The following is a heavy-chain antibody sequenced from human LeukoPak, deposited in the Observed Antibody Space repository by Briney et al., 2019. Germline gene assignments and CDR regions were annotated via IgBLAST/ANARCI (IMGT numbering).Heavy chain of an antibody. CDR2: IYYSGST. CDR1: GGSFSGHY. J-gene: IGHJ5*02. D-gene: IGHD1-20*01. Sequence: SETLSLTCAVYGGSFSGHYWSWIRQPPGKGLEWIGYIYYSGSTNYNPSLKSRVTISVDTSKNQFSLKLSSVTAADTAVYYCAKHSNWNAGVDWFDPWGQGTLVTVSS. V-gene: IGHV4-59*08. CDR3: AKHSNWNAGVDWFDP.